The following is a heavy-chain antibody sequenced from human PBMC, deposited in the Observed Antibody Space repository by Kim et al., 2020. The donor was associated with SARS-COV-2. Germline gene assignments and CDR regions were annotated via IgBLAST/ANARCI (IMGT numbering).Heavy chain of an antibody. CDR2: INAGNGNT. J-gene: IGHJ6*02. D-gene: IGHD2-15*01. V-gene: IGHV1-3*01. CDR3: ARDLICSGGSCYPPSYYYYYYGMDV. Sequence: ASVKVSCKASGYTFTSYAMHWVRQAPGQRLEWMGWINAGNGNTKYSQKFQGRVTITRDTSASTAYMELSSLRSEDTAVYYCARDLICSGGSCYPPSYYYYYYGMDVWGQGTTVTVSS. CDR1: GYTFTSYA.